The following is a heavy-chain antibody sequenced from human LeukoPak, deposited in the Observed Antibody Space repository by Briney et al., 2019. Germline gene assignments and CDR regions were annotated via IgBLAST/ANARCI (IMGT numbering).Heavy chain of an antibody. CDR1: GGSFRGYY. CDR3: ARGRNWNDGWFDP. Sequence: PSETLSLTCAVYGGSFRGYYWSWIPRPPGKALEWSGEINHSGSTNYNPTLKSRVTISVDTSKNQFSLKLSSVTAADTAVYYCARGRNWNDGWFDPWGQGTLVTVSS. V-gene: IGHV4-34*01. CDR2: INHSGST. D-gene: IGHD1-1*01. J-gene: IGHJ5*02.